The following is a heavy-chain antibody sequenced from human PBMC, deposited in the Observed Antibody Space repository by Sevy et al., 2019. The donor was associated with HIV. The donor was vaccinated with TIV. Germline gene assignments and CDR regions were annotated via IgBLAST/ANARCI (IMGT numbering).Heavy chain of an antibody. Sequence: GGSLRLSCAASGFTFSSYWMSWVRQAPGKGLEWVANIKQDGSEKYYVDSVKGRFTISRDNAKNSRYLQMNSLRAEDTAVYYCAREGGYDSSYYYYGMDVWGQGTTVTVSS. CDR3: AREGGYDSSYYYYGMDV. D-gene: IGHD5-12*01. CDR2: IKQDGSEK. V-gene: IGHV3-7*01. CDR1: GFTFSSYW. J-gene: IGHJ6*02.